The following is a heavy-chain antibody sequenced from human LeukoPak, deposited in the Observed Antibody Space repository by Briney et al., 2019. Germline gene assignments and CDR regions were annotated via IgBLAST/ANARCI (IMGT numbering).Heavy chain of an antibody. CDR1: GFTFSSYW. CDR3: ARVIGPSQWLVGVYFDF. V-gene: IGHV3-7*04. CDR2: INQDGIEK. Sequence: GGSLRLSCAASGFTFSSYWMTWVRQAPGKGLEWVANINQDGIEKYYVDSVKGRFTISTANANNSLYLQMNSLRAEDTAVYYCARVIGPSQWLVGVYFDFWAQGTLVTVSS. J-gene: IGHJ4*02. D-gene: IGHD6-19*01.